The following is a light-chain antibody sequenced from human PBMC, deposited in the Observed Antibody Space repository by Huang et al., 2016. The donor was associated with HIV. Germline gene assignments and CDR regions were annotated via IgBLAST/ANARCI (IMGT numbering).Light chain of an antibody. V-gene: IGKV3-20*01. Sequence: EIVLTQSPGTLSLSPGERATLSCRASQSVRSSYLAWYQQKPGQTPRLLIYGAYNRAGGIPIRFSGSQSGTDFTLAISSLEPEDFGVYYCQQYGSSPRTFGQGTKLEIK. CDR1: QSVRSSY. CDR3: QQYGSSPRT. CDR2: GAY. J-gene: IGKJ2*01.